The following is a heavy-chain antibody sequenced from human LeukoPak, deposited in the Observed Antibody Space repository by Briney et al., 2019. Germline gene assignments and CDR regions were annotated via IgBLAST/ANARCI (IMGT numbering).Heavy chain of an antibody. J-gene: IGHJ4*02. Sequence: GGSLILSCAASGFTVSSNYMSWVRQAPGKGLEWVSVIYSGGSTYYADSVKGRFTISRDNSKNTLYLQMNSLRAEDTAVYYCAREYGSGSYSPQPFDYWGQGTLVTVSS. CDR3: AREYGSGSYSPQPFDY. CDR2: IYSGGST. V-gene: IGHV3-53*01. D-gene: IGHD3-10*01. CDR1: GFTVSSNY.